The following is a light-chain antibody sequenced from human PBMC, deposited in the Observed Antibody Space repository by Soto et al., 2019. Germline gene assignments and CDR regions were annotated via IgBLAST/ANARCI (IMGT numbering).Light chain of an antibody. V-gene: IGKV3-20*01. CDR1: QSINSK. CDR2: GSS. CDR3: QHFGTSLIT. J-gene: IGKJ5*01. Sequence: VVLTQSPATLSLSPGERATLSCRASQSINSKLAWYQQKPGQAPRLLMFGSSSRATGIPDRFSGSGSGTDFTLTISRLDPEDFAVYYCQHFGTSLITFGQGTRLEIK.